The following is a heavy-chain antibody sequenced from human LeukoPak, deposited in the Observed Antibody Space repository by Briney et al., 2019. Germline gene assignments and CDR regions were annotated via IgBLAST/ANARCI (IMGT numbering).Heavy chain of an antibody. Sequence: PGGSLRLSCAASRFTLSTYWMSWVRQALGKGLEWVAHIKQDGSQEYYVDSVEGRFTISRDSAKNSLYLQMNSLRAEDTAVYYCARGVPYDSWSGPHYSDYWGQGTLVTVSS. CDR3: ARGVPYDSWSGPHYSDY. CDR1: RFTLSTYW. J-gene: IGHJ4*02. V-gene: IGHV3-7*01. CDR2: IKQDGSQE. D-gene: IGHD3-3*01.